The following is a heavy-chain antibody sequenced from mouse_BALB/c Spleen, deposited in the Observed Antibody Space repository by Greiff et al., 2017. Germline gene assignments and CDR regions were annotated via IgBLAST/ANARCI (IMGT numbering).Heavy chain of an antibody. CDR1: GFNIKDTY. Sequence: VQLKESGAELVKPGASVKLSCTASGFNIKDTYMHWVKQRPEQGLEWIGRIDPANGNTKYDPKFQGKATITADTSSNTAYLQLSSLTSEDTAVYYCAREGGYGGYYAMDYWGQGTSVTVSS. D-gene: IGHD2-14*01. V-gene: IGHV14-3*02. CDR2: IDPANGNT. CDR3: AREGGYGGYYAMDY. J-gene: IGHJ4*01.